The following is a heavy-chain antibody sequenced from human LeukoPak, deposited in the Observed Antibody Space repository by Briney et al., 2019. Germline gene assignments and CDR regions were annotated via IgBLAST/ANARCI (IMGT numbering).Heavy chain of an antibody. D-gene: IGHD3-22*01. J-gene: IGHJ4*02. CDR2: IYYSGST. CDR3: HLNEDSSGYYYKSYFDY. V-gene: IGHV4-39*01. CDR1: GGAISSSSYY. Sequence: SETLSLTCTVSGGAISSSSYYWGWIRQPPGKGLEWIGCIYYSGSTYYNPSLKSRVTLSVDTSKNHFSLKLSSVTAADTAVYYCHLNEDSSGYYYKSYFDYWGQGTVVTVSS.